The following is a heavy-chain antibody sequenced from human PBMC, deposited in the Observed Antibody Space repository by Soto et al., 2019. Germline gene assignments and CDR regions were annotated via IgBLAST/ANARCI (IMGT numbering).Heavy chain of an antibody. CDR3: AADSSLRFLEWTPAPAYYYGMDV. V-gene: IGHV1-58*01. Sequence: SVKVSCKASGFTFTSSSVQWVRQARGQRLEWIGWIVVGSGNTNYAQKFQERVTITRDMSTSTAYMELSSLRSEDTAVYYCAADSSLRFLEWTPAPAYYYGMDVWGQGTTVTVSS. J-gene: IGHJ6*02. D-gene: IGHD3-3*01. CDR2: IVVGSGNT. CDR1: GFTFTSSS.